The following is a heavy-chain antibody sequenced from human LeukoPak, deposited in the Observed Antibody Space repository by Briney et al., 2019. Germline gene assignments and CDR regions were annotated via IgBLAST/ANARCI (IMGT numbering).Heavy chain of an antibody. D-gene: IGHD3-16*02. J-gene: IGHJ4*02. V-gene: IGHV3-7*01. CDR2: IKQDGSEK. CDR1: GFTFSSYW. CDR3: AKGEKTRPFGGVIDY. Sequence: GGSLRLSCAASGFTFSSYWMSWVRQAPGKGLEWVAHIKQDGSEKYYVDSVKGRFTISRDNAKNSLYLQMNSLRAEDTAVYYCAKGEKTRPFGGVIDYWGQGTLVTVSS.